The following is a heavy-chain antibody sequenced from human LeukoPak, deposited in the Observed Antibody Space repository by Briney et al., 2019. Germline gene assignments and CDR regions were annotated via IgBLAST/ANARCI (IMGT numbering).Heavy chain of an antibody. Sequence: GSLRLSCAASGFTFSSYAMSWVRQAPGKGLEWVSAISGSGGSTYYADSVKGRFTISRDSSKNTLYLQMNSLRAEDTAVYYCARDLYRKEYYYYGMDVWGQGTTVTVS. D-gene: IGHD3-16*02. CDR2: ISGSGGST. J-gene: IGHJ6*02. CDR3: ARDLYRKEYYYYGMDV. V-gene: IGHV3-23*01. CDR1: GFTFSSYA.